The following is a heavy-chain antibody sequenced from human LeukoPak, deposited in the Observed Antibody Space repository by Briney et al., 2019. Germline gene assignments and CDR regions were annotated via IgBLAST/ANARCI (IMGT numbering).Heavy chain of an antibody. D-gene: IGHD3-22*01. CDR3: ARGVGTMILGSTYYFDY. V-gene: IGHV4-39*07. Sequence: SETLSLTCTVSGGSISSSSYYWGWIRQPPGKGLEWIGYIYHSGSTYYNPSLKSRVTISVDRSKSQFSLKLGSVTAADTAVYYCARGVGTMILGSTYYFDYWGQGTLVTVSS. CDR1: GGSISSSSYY. CDR2: IYHSGST. J-gene: IGHJ4*02.